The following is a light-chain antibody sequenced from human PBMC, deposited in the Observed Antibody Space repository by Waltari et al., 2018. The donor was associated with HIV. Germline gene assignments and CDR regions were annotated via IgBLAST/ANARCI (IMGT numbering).Light chain of an antibody. J-gene: IGKJ1*01. CDR1: PSISSW. CDR3: QQYNSYPA. Sequence: DIQMTQSPSTLSESVGDRVTITCRASPSISSWLAWYQQKPGKAPKLLIYKSSSLESGVPSRVRVSGSGTEFTLTISSLQPEDFSTYYCQQYNSYPAFGQGTKVEIK. V-gene: IGKV1-5*03. CDR2: KSS.